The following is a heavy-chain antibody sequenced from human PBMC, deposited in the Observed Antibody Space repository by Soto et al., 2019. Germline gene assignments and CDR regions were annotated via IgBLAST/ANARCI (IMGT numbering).Heavy chain of an antibody. CDR3: AIDAVPVNPTFGY. CDR2: INPSGGST. CDR1: GYTFTSYC. V-gene: IGHV1-46*01. J-gene: IGHJ4*02. D-gene: IGHD4-4*01. Sequence: ASVKVSCKASGYTFTSYCMHWVRHAPGQGLEWMGIINPSGGSTSYAQKFQGRVTMTRDTSTSTGYMELSSLRSEDTAVYYCAIDAVPVNPTFGYWGQGTLVTVSS.